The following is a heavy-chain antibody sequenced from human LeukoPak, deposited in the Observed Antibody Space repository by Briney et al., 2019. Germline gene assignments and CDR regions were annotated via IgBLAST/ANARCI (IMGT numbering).Heavy chain of an antibody. CDR3: GLYYYGSGSYYGMDV. CDR2: IYSGGST. J-gene: IGHJ6*02. V-gene: IGHV3-66*01. D-gene: IGHD3-10*01. CDR1: GSTVSSNY. Sequence: GGSLRLSCAASGSTVSSNYMSWVRQAPGKGLEWVSVIYSGGSTYYADSVKGRFTISRDNSKNTLYLQMNSLRAEDTAVYYCGLYYYGSGSYYGMDVWGQGTTVTVSS.